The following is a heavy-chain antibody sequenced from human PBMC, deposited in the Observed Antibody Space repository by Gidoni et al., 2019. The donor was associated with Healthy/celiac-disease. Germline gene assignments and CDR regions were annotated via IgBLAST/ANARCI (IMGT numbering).Heavy chain of an antibody. V-gene: IGHV3-30*18. D-gene: IGHD2-21*02. J-gene: IGHJ4*02. CDR1: GFTFSSYG. CDR2: ISYDGSNK. Sequence: QVQLVESGGGVVQPGRSLRLSCAASGFTFSSYGMHWVRQAPGKGLEWVAVISYDGSNKYYADSVKGRFTISRDNSKNTLYLQMNSLRAEDTAVYYCAKAGEGGGDFFGWGQGTLVTVSS. CDR3: AKAGEGGGDFFG.